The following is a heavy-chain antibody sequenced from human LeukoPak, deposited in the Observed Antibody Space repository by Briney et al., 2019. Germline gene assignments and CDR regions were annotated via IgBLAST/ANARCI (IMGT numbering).Heavy chain of an antibody. D-gene: IGHD3-10*01. CDR2: IYPAGSDT. CDR1: GYIFTHYW. J-gene: IGHJ4*02. CDR3: ARQSRDGSKTRGYYFDY. Sequence: GESLNISCQVSGYIFTHYWIGCVRQMPRNGLESMGIIYPAGSDTTYSPSFQGQVTISVDKSISTVYLQWSSLKASDTAMYYCARQSRDGSKTRGYYFDYWGQGTLVTVSS. V-gene: IGHV5-51*01.